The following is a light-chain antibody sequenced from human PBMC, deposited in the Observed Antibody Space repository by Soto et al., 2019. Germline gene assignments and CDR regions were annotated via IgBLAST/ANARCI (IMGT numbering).Light chain of an antibody. J-gene: IGLJ1*01. Sequence: QSVLTQPPSASAAPGQKVTISCSGSSSNIGGNSVSWYQQLPGTATKLLIYDDNKRPSGIPDRFSGSKSGTSATLGITGFQTGDEADYYCGSWDSSLSAYVFGTGTKVTVL. CDR2: DDN. CDR1: SSNIGGNS. V-gene: IGLV1-51*01. CDR3: GSWDSSLSAYV.